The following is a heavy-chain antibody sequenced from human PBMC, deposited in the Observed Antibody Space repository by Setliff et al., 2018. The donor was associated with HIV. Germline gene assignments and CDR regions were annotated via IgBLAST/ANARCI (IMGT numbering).Heavy chain of an antibody. Sequence: SETLSLTCTVSGDSISRRIYYWGWIRQPPGKGLEWIGNFYYSGSSHYNPSLNSRVTISVDTSKNQFSLKLSSVTAADTAVYYCARRGYSGYDWADYFDYWGQGTLVTVSS. J-gene: IGHJ4*02. CDR2: FYYSGSS. CDR1: GDSISRRIYY. V-gene: IGHV4-39*01. D-gene: IGHD5-12*01. CDR3: ARRGYSGYDWADYFDY.